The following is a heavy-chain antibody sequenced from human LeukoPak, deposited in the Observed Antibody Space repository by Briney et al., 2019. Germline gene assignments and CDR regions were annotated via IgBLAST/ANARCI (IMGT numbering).Heavy chain of an antibody. CDR2: INHSGST. D-gene: IGHD2-2*02. CDR1: GGSFSGYY. Sequence: PSETLSLTCAVYGGSFSGYYWSWIRQPPGKGLEWIGEINHSGSTNYNPSLESRVTISVDTSKNQFSLKLSSVTAADTAVYYCARGPSSDCSSTSCYNSPTDYWGQGTLVTVSS. V-gene: IGHV4-34*01. J-gene: IGHJ4*02. CDR3: ARGPSSDCSSTSCYNSPTDY.